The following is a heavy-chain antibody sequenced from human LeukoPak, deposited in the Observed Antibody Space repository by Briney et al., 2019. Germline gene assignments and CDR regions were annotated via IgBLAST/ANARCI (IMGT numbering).Heavy chain of an antibody. CDR3: AREYNGGWYYYFDY. CDR1: GYTFTDYY. Sequence: ASVKVSCKASGYTFTDYYMHWVRQAPGQGLEWMGWINPNSGGTNYAQKFQGRVTMTRDTSISTAYMELSRLRSDDAAVYYCAREYNGGWYYYFDYWGQGTLVTVSS. J-gene: IGHJ4*02. D-gene: IGHD6-19*01. V-gene: IGHV1-2*02. CDR2: INPNSGGT.